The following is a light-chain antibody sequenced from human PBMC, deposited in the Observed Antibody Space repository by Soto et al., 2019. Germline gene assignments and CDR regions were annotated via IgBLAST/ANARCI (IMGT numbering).Light chain of an antibody. J-gene: IGKJ1*01. CDR3: HQYNYWPRS. V-gene: IGKV3-15*01. Sequence: EIVMTQSPATLSVSPGEPAPLSCRASESVIRNLAWYQQKPGQVPRLLIYGASTRVTGVPARFSGSGSGTEFTLTISSLQSEDFALYYCHQYNYWPRSFGQGTKVDIK. CDR1: ESVIRN. CDR2: GAS.